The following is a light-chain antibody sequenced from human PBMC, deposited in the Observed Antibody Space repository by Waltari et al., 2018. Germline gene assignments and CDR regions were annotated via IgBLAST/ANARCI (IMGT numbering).Light chain of an antibody. CDR1: QSLLHSNGNTY. CDR2: GGS. J-gene: IGKJ3*01. CDR3: VQAIAFPFT. V-gene: IGKV2-40*01. Sequence: DIVMTQTPLSLPITPGEPASISCRSSQSLLHSNGNTYLHWYLQKPGQSPQLLIYGGSNRASGVPDRFSGSGSGTDFTLKISKVEAEDVGVYCCVQAIAFPFTFGPGTKLDIK.